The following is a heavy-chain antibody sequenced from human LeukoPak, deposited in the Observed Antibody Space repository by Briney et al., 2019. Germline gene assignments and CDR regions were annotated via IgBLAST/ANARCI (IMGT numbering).Heavy chain of an antibody. D-gene: IGHD3-16*02. Sequence: SETLSLTCSVSGGSINNYYWSWIRQPPGKGLEWIGEISHSGSTNYNPSLKSRVTISEDTSKNQFSLKLSSVTAADTAVYYCARSDEDYEYVWGSYRYPSFRYWGQGTLVTVSS. CDR3: ARSDEDYEYVWGSYRYPSFRY. CDR1: GGSINNYY. J-gene: IGHJ4*02. CDR2: ISHSGST. V-gene: IGHV4-34*01.